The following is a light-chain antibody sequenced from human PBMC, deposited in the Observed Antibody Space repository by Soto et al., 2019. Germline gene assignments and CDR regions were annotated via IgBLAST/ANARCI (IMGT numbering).Light chain of an antibody. CDR1: QSVSISY. V-gene: IGKV3-20*01. J-gene: IGKJ3*01. CDR3: QQYHRSPFT. Sequence: EIVLTQSPGTLSLSPGERATLSCRASQSVSISYLAWYQQKPVQAPRLLIYGSSSRATGIPDRFSGSGTGTDSTLTITRLEPEDFAVYYCQQYHRSPFTFGPGTKVDMK. CDR2: GSS.